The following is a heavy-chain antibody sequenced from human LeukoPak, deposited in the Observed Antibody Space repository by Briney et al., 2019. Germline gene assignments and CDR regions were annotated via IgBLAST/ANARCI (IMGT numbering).Heavy chain of an antibody. J-gene: IGHJ3*02. CDR3: ARRGWSSQDAFDI. Sequence: SVKVSCKASGGTFSSYAISWVRQAPGQGLEWMGGIIPIFGTANYAQKFQGRVTITAGESTSTAYMELCSLRSEDTAVYYCARRGWSSQDAFDIWGQGTMVTVPS. CDR1: GGTFSSYA. CDR2: IIPIFGTA. D-gene: IGHD6-19*01. V-gene: IGHV1-69*13.